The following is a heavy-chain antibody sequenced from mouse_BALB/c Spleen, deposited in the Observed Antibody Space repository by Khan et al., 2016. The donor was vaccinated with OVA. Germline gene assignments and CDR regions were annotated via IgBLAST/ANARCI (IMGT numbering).Heavy chain of an antibody. J-gene: IGHJ4*01. CDR2: INPYNDGT. Sequence: EVQLQESGPELVKPGASVKMSCKASGYTFISYVMYWVKQKPGQGLEWIGYINPYNDGTKYTEKFKGKATLTPDKSSSTDYMELSSLTSEGSAVYDCARYDSSPYYAMDYWGQETSVTVSS. D-gene: IGHD1-1*01. V-gene: IGHV1S136*01. CDR1: GYTFISYV. CDR3: ARYDSSPYYAMDY.